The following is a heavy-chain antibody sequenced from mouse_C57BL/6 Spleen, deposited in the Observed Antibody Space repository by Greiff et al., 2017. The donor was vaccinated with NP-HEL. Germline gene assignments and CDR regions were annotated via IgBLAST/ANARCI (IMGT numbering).Heavy chain of an antibody. V-gene: IGHV3-6*01. CDR2: ISYDGSN. CDR3: AKYYGSSHWYFDV. D-gene: IGHD1-1*01. J-gene: IGHJ1*03. Sequence: DVQLQESGPGLVKPSQSLSLTCSVTGYSITSGYYWNWIRQFPGNKLEWMGYISYDGSNNYNPSLKNRISITRDTSKNQFFLKLNSVTTEDTATYYCAKYYGSSHWYFDVWGTGTTVTVSS. CDR1: GYSITSGYY.